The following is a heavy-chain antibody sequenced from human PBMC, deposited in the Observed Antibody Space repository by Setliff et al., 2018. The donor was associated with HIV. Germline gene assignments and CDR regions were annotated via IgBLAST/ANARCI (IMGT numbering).Heavy chain of an antibody. D-gene: IGHD6-19*01. CDR3: ARDLYTSGWPNWFDP. CDR1: GYTFTNLG. J-gene: IGHJ5*02. V-gene: IGHV1-18*01. Sequence: ASVKVSCKASGYTFTNLGITWVRQVPGQGLEWMGWVNTNNDKTNYAQKFQGRVTMTTDRSTKTAYLDLGSLRPDDTAVYYCARDLYTSGWPNWFDPWGPGTLVTVSS. CDR2: VNTNNDKT.